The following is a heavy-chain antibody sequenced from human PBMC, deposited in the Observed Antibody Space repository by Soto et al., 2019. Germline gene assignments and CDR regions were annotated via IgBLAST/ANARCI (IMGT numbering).Heavy chain of an antibody. V-gene: IGHV3-9*01. CDR3: ATSYMDV. Sequence: PGGSLRLSCAASGFTFDDYAMYWVRQVPGKGLEWVASINWNSDNIGYADSVKGRFTISRDNVENSLYLQMNSLRAEDTALYYCATSYMDVWGKGTTVTVSS. CDR1: GFTFDDYA. CDR2: INWNSDNI. J-gene: IGHJ6*03.